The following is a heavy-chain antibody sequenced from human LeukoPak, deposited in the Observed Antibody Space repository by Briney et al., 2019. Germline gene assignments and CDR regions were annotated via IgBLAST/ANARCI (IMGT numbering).Heavy chain of an antibody. J-gene: IGHJ6*02. CDR1: GGSSSGYY. CDR3: ARGGPLGYCSSTSCSNLNYYYYYGMDV. D-gene: IGHD2-2*01. V-gene: IGHV4-34*01. CDR2: INHSGST. Sequence: SETLSLTCAVYGGSSSGYYWSWIRQPPGKGLEWIGEINHSGSTNYNPSLKSRVTISVDTSKNQFSLKLSSVTAADTAVYYCARGGPLGYCSSTSCSNLNYYYYYGMDVWGQGTTVTVSS.